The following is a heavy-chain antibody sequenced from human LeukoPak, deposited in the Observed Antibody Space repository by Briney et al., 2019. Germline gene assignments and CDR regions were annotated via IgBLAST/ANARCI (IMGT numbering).Heavy chain of an antibody. V-gene: IGHV3-66*01. CDR3: AAYYYGSFPPTNFDY. Sequence: GGPLRLSCAASGFTVSSNYMSWVRQAPGKGPEWVSFIYTDGSTFYADSVKGRFTISRDNSKNTVYLQMNSLRAEDTAVYYCAAYYYGSFPPTNFDYWGQGTLVTVSS. CDR2: IYTDGST. D-gene: IGHD3-10*01. CDR1: GFTVSSNY. J-gene: IGHJ4*02.